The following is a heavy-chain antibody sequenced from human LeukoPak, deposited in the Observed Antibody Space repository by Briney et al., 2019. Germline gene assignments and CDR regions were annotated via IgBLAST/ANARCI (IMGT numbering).Heavy chain of an antibody. D-gene: IGHD2-2*01. V-gene: IGHV4-28*03. CDR1: GYSISSGYY. J-gene: IGHJ3*02. CDR2: IHYSRGA. Sequence: PSETLSLTCAVSGYSISSGYYWGWIRQPPGKGLEWIAYIHYSRGAYYNPSLESRVTMSVDSSKNQFSLKLSSVTAADTALYYCAREVDVPSTSDAFDIWGQGTMVTVSS. CDR3: AREVDVPSTSDAFDI.